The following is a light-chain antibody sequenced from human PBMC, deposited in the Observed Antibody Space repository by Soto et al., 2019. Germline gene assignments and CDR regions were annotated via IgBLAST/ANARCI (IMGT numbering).Light chain of an antibody. CDR1: SSDVGGYNY. Sequence: QSALTQPPSASASPGQSVTISCTGTSSDVGGYNYVSWYQHHPGKAPKLMIFEVSKRPSGVPDRFSGSKSGNTASLTVSGLQAEDEADYFCCSYAGRNNRVFGTGTKVTVL. CDR3: CSYAGRNNRV. V-gene: IGLV2-8*01. J-gene: IGLJ1*01. CDR2: EVS.